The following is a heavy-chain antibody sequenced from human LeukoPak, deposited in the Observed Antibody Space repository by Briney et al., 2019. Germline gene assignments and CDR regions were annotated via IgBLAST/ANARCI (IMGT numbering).Heavy chain of an antibody. Sequence: GSLRLSCAASGFNFANHAMSWVRQTAVKGLEWVSAISGGGDITYYADSVKGRFSISRDNSKNTLYLQMDSLRGEDTAVYYCAKDFRIGYSAHFDYWGQGALVTVSS. J-gene: IGHJ4*02. CDR3: AKDFRIGYSAHFDY. CDR1: GFNFANHA. V-gene: IGHV3-23*01. D-gene: IGHD2-21*01. CDR2: ISGGGDIT.